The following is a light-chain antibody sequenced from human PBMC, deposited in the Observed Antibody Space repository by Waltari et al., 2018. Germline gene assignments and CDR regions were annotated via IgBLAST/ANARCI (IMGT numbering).Light chain of an antibody. J-gene: IGLJ7*01. Sequence: QSVVTQPPSASGTPGQRVTISCSGRSSNIGSNTVNWYQQFPGRAPKLLIYRNNQRPSGVPDRFSGSKSGTSASLDITGLQAGDEADYYCGTWDSSLSGAVFGGGTHLTVL. CDR2: RNN. CDR1: SSNIGSNT. V-gene: IGLV1-44*01. CDR3: GTWDSSLSGAV.